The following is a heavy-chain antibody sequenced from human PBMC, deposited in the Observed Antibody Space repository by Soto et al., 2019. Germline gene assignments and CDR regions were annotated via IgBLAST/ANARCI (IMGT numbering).Heavy chain of an antibody. V-gene: IGHV1-3*01. Sequence: ASVKVSCKASGYTFVSNVIHWVRQAPGQRLEWMGWINAGNGNTKYSQKFQGRVTMTRDTSTSTVYMELSSLRSEDTAVYYCARGTGTTVGYFDYWGQGTLVTVSS. D-gene: IGHD1-1*01. CDR1: GYTFVSNV. J-gene: IGHJ4*02. CDR2: INAGNGNT. CDR3: ARGTGTTVGYFDY.